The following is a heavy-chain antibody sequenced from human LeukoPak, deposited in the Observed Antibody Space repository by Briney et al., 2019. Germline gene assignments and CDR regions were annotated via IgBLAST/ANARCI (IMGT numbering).Heavy chain of an antibody. D-gene: IGHD2-2*01. J-gene: IGHJ5*02. CDR1: GGSISSGGYY. Sequence: PSETLSLTCTVSGGSISSGGYYWSWIRQHPGKGLEWIGYIYYSGSTYYNPSLKSRVTISVDTSTNQFSLKLSSVTAADTAVYYCARENSDIVVVPAAMSGNWFDPWGQGTLVTVSS. V-gene: IGHV4-31*03. CDR3: ARENSDIVVVPAAMSGNWFDP. CDR2: IYYSGST.